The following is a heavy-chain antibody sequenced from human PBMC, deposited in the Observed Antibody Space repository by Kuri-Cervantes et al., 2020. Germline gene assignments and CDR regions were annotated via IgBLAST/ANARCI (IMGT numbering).Heavy chain of an antibody. Sequence: GESLKISCAASGFTFSSYGMHWVRQAPGKGLEWVAVISYDGSNKYYADSVKGRFTISRDNSKNTLYLQMNSLRAEDTAVYYCAKDGIQSSTYYKRGGMDAWGQGTTVTVSS. V-gene: IGHV3-30*18. CDR3: AKDGIQSSTYYKRGGMDA. D-gene: IGHD3-10*01. CDR2: ISYDGSNK. J-gene: IGHJ6*02. CDR1: GFTFSSYG.